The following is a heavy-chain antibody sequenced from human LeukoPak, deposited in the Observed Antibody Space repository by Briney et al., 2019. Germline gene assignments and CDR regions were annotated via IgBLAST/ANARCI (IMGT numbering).Heavy chain of an antibody. CDR3: AKAREYQLLYYLDY. J-gene: IGHJ4*02. Sequence: GGSLRLSCAASGFTFSSYAMSWVRQAPGKGLEWVSAISGSGGSTYYADSVKGRFTISRDNSKNTLYLQMNSLRAEDTAVYYCAKAREYQLLYYLDYWGQGTLVTVSS. V-gene: IGHV3-23*01. CDR2: ISGSGGST. CDR1: GFTFSSYA. D-gene: IGHD2-2*01.